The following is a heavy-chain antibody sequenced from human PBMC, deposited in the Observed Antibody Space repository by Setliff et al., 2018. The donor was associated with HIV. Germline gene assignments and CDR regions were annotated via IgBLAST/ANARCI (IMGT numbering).Heavy chain of an antibody. J-gene: IGHJ6*03. CDR3: ARDARHSSSSRTHGYYYYYYMDV. CDR2: INPNSGGT. V-gene: IGHV1-2*02. CDR1: GYTFTGYY. Sequence: ASVKVSCKASGYTFTGYYMHWVRQAPGQGLEWMGWINPNSGGTNYAQKFQGRVTMTRDTSISTAYMELSRLRSDDTAVYYCARDARHSSSSRTHGYYYYYYMDVWGKGTTVTVSS. D-gene: IGHD6-6*01.